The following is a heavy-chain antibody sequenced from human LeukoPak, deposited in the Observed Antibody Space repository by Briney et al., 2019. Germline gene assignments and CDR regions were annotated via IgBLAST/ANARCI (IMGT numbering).Heavy chain of an antibody. Sequence: PGGSLRLSCTASGFTFSSYGMHWVRQAPGKGLEWVALVSYDGSNEYYADSVKGRFTISRDNSKNSLYLQMNSLRVEDTAVYYSARVPSVYWGQCTLVTVSS. J-gene: IGHJ1*01. V-gene: IGHV3-30*03. CDR3: ARVPSVY. D-gene: IGHD3-10*01. CDR2: VSYDGSNE. CDR1: GFTFSSYG.